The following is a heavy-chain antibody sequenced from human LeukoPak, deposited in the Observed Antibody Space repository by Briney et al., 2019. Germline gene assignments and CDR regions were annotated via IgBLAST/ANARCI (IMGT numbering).Heavy chain of an antibody. CDR3: AGTQNIAAAYYYYYYMDV. CDR1: GGSFSGYY. D-gene: IGHD6-13*01. CDR2: INHSGST. V-gene: IGHV4-34*01. J-gene: IGHJ6*03. Sequence: SETLSLTCAVYGGSFSGYYWSWIRQPPGKGLEWIGEINHSGSTNYNPSLKSRVTISVDTSKNQFSLKLSSVTAADTAVYYCAGTQNIAAAYYYYYYMDVWAKGPRSPSP.